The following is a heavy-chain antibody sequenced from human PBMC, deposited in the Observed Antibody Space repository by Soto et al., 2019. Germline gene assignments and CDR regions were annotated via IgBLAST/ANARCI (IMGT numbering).Heavy chain of an antibody. D-gene: IGHD2-21*01. CDR3: ARYSLRPNWFGP. CDR1: GGSISSGTYH. Sequence: SETLSLTCTVSGGSISSGTYHWSWIRQYPGKGLEWIGYIYFSGSTCYNPSLRSRDTMSVDTSKNHFSLNLSSVTAADTAVYYCARYSLRPNWFGPWGQGTLVTVSS. J-gene: IGHJ5*02. V-gene: IGHV4-31*03. CDR2: IYFSGST.